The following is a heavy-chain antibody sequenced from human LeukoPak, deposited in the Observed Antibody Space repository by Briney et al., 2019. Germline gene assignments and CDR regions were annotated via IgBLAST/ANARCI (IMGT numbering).Heavy chain of an antibody. Sequence: GGSLRLSCAASGFTFSSYAMHWVRQAPGKGLGWVAVMSYDGSNKYYADSVKGRFTISRDNSKNTLYLQMNSLRAEDTAVYYCAREGSIAVAGTGLDYWGQGTLVTVSS. CDR3: AREGSIAVAGTGLDY. CDR2: MSYDGSNK. J-gene: IGHJ4*02. CDR1: GFTFSSYA. V-gene: IGHV3-30*04. D-gene: IGHD6-19*01.